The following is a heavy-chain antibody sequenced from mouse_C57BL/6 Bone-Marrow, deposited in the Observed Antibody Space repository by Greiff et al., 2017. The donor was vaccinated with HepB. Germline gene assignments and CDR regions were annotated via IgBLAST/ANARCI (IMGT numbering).Heavy chain of an antibody. CDR2: IWRGGST. CDR1: GFSLTSYG. J-gene: IGHJ2*01. CDR3: AKNRGLGRYYFDY. Sequence: VQLVESGPGLVQPSQSLSITCTVSGFSLTSYGIHWVRQSPGKGLEWLGVIWRGGSTDYNAAFMSRLSITKDNSKSQVFFKMNSLQADDTAIYYCAKNRGLGRYYFDYWGQGTTLTVSS. V-gene: IGHV2-5*01. D-gene: IGHD4-1*01.